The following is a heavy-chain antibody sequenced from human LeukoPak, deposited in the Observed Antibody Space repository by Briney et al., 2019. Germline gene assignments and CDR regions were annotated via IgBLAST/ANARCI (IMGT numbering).Heavy chain of an antibody. CDR3: ASSIAAAGLDY. Sequence: ALSLTCTVSGGSISSGGYYWSCIRQHPGKGLEWIGYIYYSGSTYYNPSLKSRVTISVDTSKNQFSLKLSSVTAADTAVYYCASSIAAAGLDYWGQGTLVTVSS. J-gene: IGHJ4*02. CDR2: IYYSGST. D-gene: IGHD6-25*01. V-gene: IGHV4-31*03. CDR1: GGSISSGGYY.